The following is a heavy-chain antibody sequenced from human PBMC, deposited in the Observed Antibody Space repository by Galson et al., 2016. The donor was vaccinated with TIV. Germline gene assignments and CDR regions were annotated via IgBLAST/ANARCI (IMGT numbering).Heavy chain of an antibody. D-gene: IGHD3-10*01. Sequence: SLRLSCAVSGFTFSTCSMIWVRQAPGKGLEWISYISDSGKSIYYADSVQGRFSVSRDNAKNSLYLQMNRLRAGDTAVYYCARWRNFGDYSDYWGQGTLVAVSS. V-gene: IGHV3-48*01. CDR3: ARWRNFGDYSDY. CDR2: ISDSGKSI. CDR1: GFTFSTCS. J-gene: IGHJ4*02.